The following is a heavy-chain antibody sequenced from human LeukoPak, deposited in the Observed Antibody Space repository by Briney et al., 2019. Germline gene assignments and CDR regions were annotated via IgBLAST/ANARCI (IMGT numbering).Heavy chain of an antibody. V-gene: IGHV1-2*02. CDR3: GSDSSGSDAFDI. Sequence: ASVKVSCQASGGTFSSYAISRVRQAPGQGLEWMGWINPNSGGTNYAQKFQGRVTMTRDTSISTAYMELSRLTSDDTAVYYCGSDSSGSDAFDIWGQGTMVTVSS. D-gene: IGHD3-22*01. CDR2: INPNSGGT. J-gene: IGHJ3*02. CDR1: GGTFSSYA.